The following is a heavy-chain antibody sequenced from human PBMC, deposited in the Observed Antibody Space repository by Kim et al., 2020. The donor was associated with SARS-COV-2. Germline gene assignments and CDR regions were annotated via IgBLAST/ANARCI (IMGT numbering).Heavy chain of an antibody. V-gene: IGHV3-74*01. Sequence: GESLRLSCVASGFTFSNYWIHWVRQAAGKGLMWVARIGPDGSGTTYADSVKGRFTISRDNAKNTVFLQMNSLRGEDTAVYYCVRGPPSGGHGMFDPWGQGSPVTVSS. CDR2: IGPDGSGT. CDR1: GFTFSNYW. J-gene: IGHJ5*02. CDR3: VRGPPSGGHGMFDP. D-gene: IGHD6-25*01.